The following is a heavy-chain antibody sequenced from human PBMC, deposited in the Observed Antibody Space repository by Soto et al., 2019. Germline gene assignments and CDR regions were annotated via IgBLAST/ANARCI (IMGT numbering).Heavy chain of an antibody. V-gene: IGHV4-39*01. CDR3: ARHRIEVVWRGFDY. D-gene: IGHD1-1*01. CDR2: SSYNGGT. CDR1: ADSSTISNSY. Sequence: SETLSLTCTVFADSSTISNSYWGWLRQPPGKGLQWIGSSSYNGGTFYNPSLKGRVAISVDTSKKQSSLQVTSVTAADTAMYFCARHRIEVVWRGFDYWGQGSPVTVSS. J-gene: IGHJ4*02.